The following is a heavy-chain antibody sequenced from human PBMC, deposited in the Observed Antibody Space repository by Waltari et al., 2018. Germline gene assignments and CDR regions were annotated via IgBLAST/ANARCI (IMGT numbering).Heavy chain of an antibody. CDR3: AAYKGGMSY. J-gene: IGHJ4*02. D-gene: IGHD1-26*01. Sequence: QVQLVESGGGVVQPGGSLRLSCAASGFTFSSYGMHWVRQAPGKGLEWVAFIRYDGSNKYYADSVKGRFTISRDNSKNTLYLQMNSLRAEDTAVYYCAAYKGGMSYWGQGTLVTVSS. CDR1: GFTFSSYG. V-gene: IGHV3-30*02. CDR2: IRYDGSNK.